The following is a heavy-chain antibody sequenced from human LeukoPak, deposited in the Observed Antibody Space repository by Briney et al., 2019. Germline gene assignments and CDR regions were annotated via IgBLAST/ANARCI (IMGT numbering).Heavy chain of an antibody. CDR2: FYYSGNT. CDR3: ASNNSVLYYYYYMDV. CDR1: GGSISSSSYY. J-gene: IGHJ6*03. V-gene: IGHV4-39*07. D-gene: IGHD2/OR15-2a*01. Sequence: SETLSLTCNVSGGSISSSSYYWGWIRQPPGKGLEWIGSFYYSGNTYYNPSLKSRVTISVDTSKNQFSLKLTSVTAADTAVYSAASNNSVLYYYYYMDVWGKGTTVTVSS.